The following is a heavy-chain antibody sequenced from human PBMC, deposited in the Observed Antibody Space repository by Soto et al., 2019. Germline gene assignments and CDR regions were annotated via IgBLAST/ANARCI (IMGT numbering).Heavy chain of an antibody. V-gene: IGHV4-39*01. CDR3: ARIGLHSWELDWFDP. D-gene: IGHD1-26*01. CDR2: IYYSGST. CDR1: GGSISSSSYY. Sequence: SETLSLTCTVSGGSISSSSYYCGWIRQPPGKGLEWIGSIYYSGSTYYTPSLKSRVTISVDTSKNQFSLKLSSVTAADTAVYYCARIGLHSWELDWFDPWGQGTLVTVSS. J-gene: IGHJ5*02.